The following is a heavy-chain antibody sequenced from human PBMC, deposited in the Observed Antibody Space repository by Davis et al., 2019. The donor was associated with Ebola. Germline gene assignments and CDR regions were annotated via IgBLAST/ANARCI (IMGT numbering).Heavy chain of an antibody. V-gene: IGHV3-48*04. D-gene: IGHD3-9*01. CDR2: ISSTSSTI. J-gene: IGHJ4*02. CDR3: ARDPIRTTGLDKGDY. CDR1: GFSFSIYS. Sequence: GESLKISCAASGFSFSIYSMNWVRQAPGKGLEWLSYISSTSSTIYYADSVKGRFTISRDNAKNTLYLQMNSLRAEDTAVYYCARDPIRTTGLDKGDYWGQGTLVTVSS.